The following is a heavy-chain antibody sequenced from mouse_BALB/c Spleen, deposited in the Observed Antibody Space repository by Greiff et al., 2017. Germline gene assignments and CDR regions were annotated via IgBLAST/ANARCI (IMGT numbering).Heavy chain of an antibody. J-gene: IGHJ3*01. CDR3: ADYYDYDGGFAY. Sequence: EVKLVESGGGLVKPGGSLKLSCAASGFTFSSYAMSWVRQTPEKRLEWVASISSGGSTYYPDSVKGRFTISRDNARNILYLQMSSLRSEDTAMYYCADYYDYDGGFAYWGQGTLVTVSA. CDR1: GFTFSSYA. D-gene: IGHD2-4*01. V-gene: IGHV5-6-5*01. CDR2: ISSGGST.